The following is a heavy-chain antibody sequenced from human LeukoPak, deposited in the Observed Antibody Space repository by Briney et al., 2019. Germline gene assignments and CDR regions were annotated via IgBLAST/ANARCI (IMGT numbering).Heavy chain of an antibody. D-gene: IGHD6-13*01. J-gene: IGHJ5*02. CDR3: ARGPGGSWSNWFDP. V-gene: IGHV4-4*02. Sequence: SETQSLTCAVSGGSISSSNWWSWVRQPPGKGLEWIGEIYHSGSTNYNPSLKSRVTISVDKSKNQFSLKLSSVTAADTAVYYCARGPGGSWSNWFDPWGQGTLVTVSS. CDR1: GGSISSSNW. CDR2: IYHSGST.